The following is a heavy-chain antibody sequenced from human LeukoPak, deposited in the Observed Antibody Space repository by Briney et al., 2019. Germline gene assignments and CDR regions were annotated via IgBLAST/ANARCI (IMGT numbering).Heavy chain of an antibody. Sequence: ASVKVSCKVSGYTLTELSMHWVRQAPGKGLEWMGGFDPEDGETIYAQKFQGRVTKTRDTSTSTVYMELSSLSPEDTAVYYCARQQGLQNLDFDHWGQGTLVTVSS. J-gene: IGHJ5*02. D-gene: IGHD4-11*01. CDR3: ARQQGLQNLDFDH. CDR1: GYTLTELS. CDR2: FDPEDGET. V-gene: IGHV1-24*01.